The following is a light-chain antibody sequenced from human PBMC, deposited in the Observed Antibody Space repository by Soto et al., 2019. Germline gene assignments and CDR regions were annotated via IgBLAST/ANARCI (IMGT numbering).Light chain of an antibody. V-gene: IGKV3-11*01. CDR2: DES. CDR3: QQGGT. Sequence: EIVLTQSPATLSLSPGERATLSCRASQSVNSYLAWYQQKPGQAPSLLIYDESNRTTGIPARFSGSGYGTDFTLTISGLEPKDFAVYYCQQGGTFGQGTRLEIK. CDR1: QSVNSY. J-gene: IGKJ5*01.